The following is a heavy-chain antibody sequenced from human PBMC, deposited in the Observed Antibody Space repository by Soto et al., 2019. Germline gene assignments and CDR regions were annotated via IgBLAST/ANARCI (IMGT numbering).Heavy chain of an antibody. CDR1: GGSISSGGYS. V-gene: IGHV4-30-2*01. CDR2: IYHSGST. D-gene: IGHD3-16*01. Sequence: SETLSLTCAVSGGSISSGGYSWSWIRQPPGKGLEWIGYIYHSGSTFYNPSLKSRVTISIDKSKNQFSLKLGSVTAADTAVYYCATLVLPRPIWGCYYFGPCRQLNLVTVST. J-gene: IGHJ5*02. CDR3: ATLVLPRPIWGCYYFGP.